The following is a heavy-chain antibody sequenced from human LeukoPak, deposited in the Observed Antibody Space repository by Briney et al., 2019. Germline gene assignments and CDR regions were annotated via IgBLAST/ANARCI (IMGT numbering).Heavy chain of an antibody. D-gene: IGHD3-10*02. CDR2: ITSSSSSN. CDR3: AELGITMIGGV. CDR1: GFTFNGYN. V-gene: IGHV3-21*05. Sequence: GGSLRLSCAASGFTFNGYNMNWVRQAPGKGLEWISYITSSSSSNSYADSVKGRFSISRDNAKNSLYLQMNSLRAEDTAVYYCAELGITMIGGVWGKGTTVTISS. J-gene: IGHJ6*04.